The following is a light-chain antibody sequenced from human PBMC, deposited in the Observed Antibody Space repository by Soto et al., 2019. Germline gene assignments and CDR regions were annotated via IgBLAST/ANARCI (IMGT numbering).Light chain of an antibody. CDR2: WAS. CDR1: QSVLYSSNNKNY. J-gene: IGKJ4*01. V-gene: IGKV4-1*01. CDR3: QQYYSTPLT. Sequence: DIVMTQSPDSLAVSLGERATINCKSSQSVLYSSNNKNYLAWYQQKPRQPPKLLIYWASTRESGVPDRFSGSGSGTDFTITISILEAEDAAVYYCQQYYSTPLTFGGGTKVEIK.